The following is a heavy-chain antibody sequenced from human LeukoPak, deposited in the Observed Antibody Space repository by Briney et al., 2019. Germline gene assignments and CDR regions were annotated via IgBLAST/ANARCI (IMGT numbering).Heavy chain of an antibody. CDR1: GGSISSGSYY. V-gene: IGHV4-61*02. J-gene: IGHJ4*02. D-gene: IGHD6-6*01. CDR2: IYTSGST. CDR3: ARGEAARPVDY. Sequence: SQTLSLTCTVSGGSISSGSYYWSWIRQPAGKGLEWIGRIYTSGSTNYNPSLKSRVAISVDTSKNQFSLKLSSVTAADTAVYYCARGEAARPVDYWGQGTLVTVSS.